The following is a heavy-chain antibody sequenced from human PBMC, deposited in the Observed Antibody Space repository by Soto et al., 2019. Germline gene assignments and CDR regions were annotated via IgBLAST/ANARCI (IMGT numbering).Heavy chain of an antibody. J-gene: IGHJ4*02. D-gene: IGHD2-8*02. Sequence: QVQLVESGGGVVQPGRSLRLSCAASGFTFSSCAMDWVRQVPGKRLEWLAVVSHDGSLYPYADSVKGRFSISRDNSRKTLYLQMNSLRPEDTAVYYCVKDRSDTWSFDYWCQGTLVTVSS. CDR3: VKDRSDTWSFDY. V-gene: IGHV3-30*18. CDR1: GFTFSSCA. CDR2: VSHDGSLY.